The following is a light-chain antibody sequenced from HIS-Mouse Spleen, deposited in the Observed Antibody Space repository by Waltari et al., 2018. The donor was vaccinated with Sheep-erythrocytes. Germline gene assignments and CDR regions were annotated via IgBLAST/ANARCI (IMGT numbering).Light chain of an antibody. CDR2: QDT. CDR1: KLGDKY. CDR3: QAWDSSIVV. Sequence: SSELTQPPSVSVSPGQTASITCSGDKLGDKYACWYQQKPGQSPVLGIYQDTKRPSGIRERFSGSNSGNTATLTISGTQAMDEADYYCQAWDSSIVVFGGGTKLTVL. J-gene: IGLJ2*01. V-gene: IGLV3-1*01.